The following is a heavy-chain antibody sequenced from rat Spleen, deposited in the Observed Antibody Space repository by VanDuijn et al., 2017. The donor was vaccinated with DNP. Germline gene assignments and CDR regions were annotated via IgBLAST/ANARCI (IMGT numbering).Heavy chain of an antibody. CDR2: IWYNGGT. D-gene: IGHD1-6*01. CDR1: GFSLTSNS. Sequence: QVQLKESGPGLVQPSQTLSLTCTVAGFSLTSNSVHWVRQSPGKGLEWMGVIWYNGGTRYNSALKSRLSISKDTAKSQIFLKMNRLQTEDTATYYWARDVGYYGRGAMDAWGQGTSVTVSS. V-gene: IGHV2-41*01. J-gene: IGHJ4*01. CDR3: ARDVGYYGRGAMDA.